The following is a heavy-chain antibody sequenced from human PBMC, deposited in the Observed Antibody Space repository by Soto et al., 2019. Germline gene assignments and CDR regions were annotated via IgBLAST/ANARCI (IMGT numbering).Heavy chain of an antibody. CDR3: ARDGNYYDSSGYYHEHSYYFDY. V-gene: IGHV1-69*13. CDR1: GGTFSSYA. CDR2: IIPIFGTA. Sequence: ASVKVSCKASGGTFSSYAISWVRQAPGQGLEWMGGIIPIFGTANYAQKFQGRVTITADESTSTAYMELSSLRSEDTAVYYCARDGNYYDSSGYYHEHSYYFDYWGQGTLVTVSS. J-gene: IGHJ4*02. D-gene: IGHD3-22*01.